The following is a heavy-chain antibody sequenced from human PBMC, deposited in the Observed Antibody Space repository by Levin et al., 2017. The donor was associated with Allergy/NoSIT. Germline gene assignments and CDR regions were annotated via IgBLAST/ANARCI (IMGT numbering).Heavy chain of an antibody. V-gene: IGHV3-7*01. CDR1: GFTFSSYW. CDR3: ARTRGSYSLDY. D-gene: IGHD1-26*01. CDR2: IKQDGSEK. J-gene: IGHJ4*02. Sequence: PGESLKISCAASGFTFSSYWMSWVRQAPGKGLEWVANIKQDGSEKYYVDSVKGRFTISRDNAKNSLYLQMNSLRAEDTAVYYCARTRGSYSLDYWGQGTLVTVSS.